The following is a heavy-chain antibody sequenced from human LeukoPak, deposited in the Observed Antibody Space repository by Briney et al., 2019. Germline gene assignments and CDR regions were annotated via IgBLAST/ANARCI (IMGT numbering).Heavy chain of an antibody. CDR3: ARDKGTMVYVY. V-gene: IGHV1-2*02. CDR2: INPNSGGT. D-gene: IGHD3-10*01. Sequence: ASVKVSCKASGYTFTIYYIHWVRQAPGQGLEWMGWINPNSGGTNYAQKFQGRVTMARDTSISTAYMELSRLRSDDTAVYYCARDKGTMVYVYWGQGTLVTVSS. CDR1: GYTFTIYY. J-gene: IGHJ4*02.